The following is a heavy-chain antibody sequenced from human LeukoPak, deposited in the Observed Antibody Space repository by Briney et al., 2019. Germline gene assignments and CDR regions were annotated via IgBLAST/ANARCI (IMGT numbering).Heavy chain of an antibody. J-gene: IGHJ4*02. CDR2: INHSGST. CDR1: GGSFSGYY. CDR3: ARGGAVADTGGGLY. D-gene: IGHD6-19*01. Sequence: PSATLSLTCTVSGGSFSGYYCNWIRQPPGQGLEWIGEINHSGSTNYNPSIKSRVTISVDTSKNQFSLKLRSVTAADEAVYYCARGGAVADTGGGLYWGQGTLLTASS. V-gene: IGHV4-34*01.